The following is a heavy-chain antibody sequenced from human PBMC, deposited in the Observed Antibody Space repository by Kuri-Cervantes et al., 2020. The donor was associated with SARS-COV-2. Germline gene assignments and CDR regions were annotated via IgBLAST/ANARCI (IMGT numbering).Heavy chain of an antibody. CDR2: ISYDGSNK. V-gene: IGHV3-30*03. CDR3: ARAVVVTAMPFGY. Sequence: GESLKISCAASGFTFSDHYMGWVRQAPGKGLEWVAVISYDGSNKYYADSVKGRFTISRDNSKNTLYLQMNSLRAEDTAVYYCARAVVVTAMPFGYWGQGTLVTVSS. D-gene: IGHD2-21*02. CDR1: GFTFSDHY. J-gene: IGHJ4*02.